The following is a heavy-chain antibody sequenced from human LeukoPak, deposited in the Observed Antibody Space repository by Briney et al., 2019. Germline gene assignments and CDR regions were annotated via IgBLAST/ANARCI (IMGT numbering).Heavy chain of an antibody. CDR1: GGSISSGDYD. J-gene: IGHJ5*02. Sequence: SQTLSLTCTVSGGSISSGDYDWSWLRQPPGKGLEWIAYMYYSGSTYYNPSLKSRVTMSADTSKNQLSLKLSSVTAADTAVYYCARPYYYDSRIDPWGQGILVTVSS. CDR3: ARPYYYDSRIDP. V-gene: IGHV4-30-4*01. D-gene: IGHD3-22*01. CDR2: MYYSGST.